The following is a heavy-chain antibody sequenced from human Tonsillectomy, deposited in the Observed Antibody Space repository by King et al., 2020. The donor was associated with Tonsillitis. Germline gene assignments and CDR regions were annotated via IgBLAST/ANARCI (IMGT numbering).Heavy chain of an antibody. V-gene: IGHV3-74*01. CDR3: ARDLRYGDYFSYYYYGMDV. Sequence: VQLVESGGGLVQPGGSLRLSCAASGFTFSSYWMHWVRQAPGKGLVWVSRINSDGSSTSYADSVKGRFTISRDNAKNTLYLQMNSLRAEDTAVYYCARDLRYGDYFSYYYYGMDVWGQGTTVTVSS. CDR1: GFTFSSYW. D-gene: IGHD4-17*01. J-gene: IGHJ6*02. CDR2: INSDGSST.